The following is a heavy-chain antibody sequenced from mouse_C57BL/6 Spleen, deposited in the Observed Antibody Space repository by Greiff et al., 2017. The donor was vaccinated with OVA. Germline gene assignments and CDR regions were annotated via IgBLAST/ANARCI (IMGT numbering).Heavy chain of an antibody. CDR1: GYTFTSYW. CDR3: ARFNSNYGFAY. CDR2: IDPSDSET. Sequence: QVQLQQPGAELVRPGSSVKLSCKASGYTFTSYWMHWVKQRPIQGLEWIGNIDPSDSETHYNQKFKDKATLTVDKSSSTAYMQLSSLTSEDSAVYYCARFNSNYGFAYWGQGTLVTVSA. D-gene: IGHD2-5*01. V-gene: IGHV1-52*01. J-gene: IGHJ3*01.